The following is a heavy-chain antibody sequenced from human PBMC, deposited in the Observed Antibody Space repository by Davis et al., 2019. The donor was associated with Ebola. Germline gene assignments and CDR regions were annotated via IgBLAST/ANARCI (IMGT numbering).Heavy chain of an antibody. CDR2: INAGNGNT. J-gene: IGHJ6*02. CDR3: ARNQIWLRSFEYYYGMDV. Sequence: ASVKVSCKASGYTFTSYAMHWVRQAPGQRLEWMGWINAGNGNTKYSQKFQGRVTITRDTSASTAYMELSSLRSEDKAVYYCARNQIWLRSFEYYYGMDVWGQGTKVTVSS. V-gene: IGHV1-3*01. CDR1: GYTFTSYA. D-gene: IGHD5-18*01.